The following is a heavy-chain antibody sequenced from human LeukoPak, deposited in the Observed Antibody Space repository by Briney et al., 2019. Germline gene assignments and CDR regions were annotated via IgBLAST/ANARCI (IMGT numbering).Heavy chain of an antibody. CDR3: ASGYDSSGYHDY. Sequence: ASVKVPCKASGGTFSSYAISWVRQAPGQGLEWMGGIIPIFGTANYAQKCQGRVTITTDESTSTDYMELSSLRSEDTAVYYCASGYDSSGYHDYWGQGTLVTVSS. CDR2: IIPIFGTA. CDR1: GGTFSSYA. J-gene: IGHJ4*02. V-gene: IGHV1-69*05. D-gene: IGHD3-22*01.